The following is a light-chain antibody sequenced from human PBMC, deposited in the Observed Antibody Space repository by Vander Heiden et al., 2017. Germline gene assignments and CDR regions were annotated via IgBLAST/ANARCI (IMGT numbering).Light chain of an antibody. Sequence: DIVLTQSPATLSLSPGERATPSCRASQSVSSYLAWYQQKPGQAPRLLIYDASNRATGIPARFSGSGSGTDFTLTISSLEPEDFAVYYCQQRSNWPPWTFGQGTKVEIK. CDR1: QSVSSY. V-gene: IGKV3-11*01. J-gene: IGKJ1*01. CDR3: QQRSNWPPWT. CDR2: DAS.